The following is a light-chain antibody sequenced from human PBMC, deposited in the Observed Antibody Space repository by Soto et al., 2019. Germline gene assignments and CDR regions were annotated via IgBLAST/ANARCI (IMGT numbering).Light chain of an antibody. CDR2: EVN. J-gene: IGLJ1*01. CDR3: NSYAGSNSFV. Sequence: QSALTQPPSASGSPGQSVTISCTGTSSDVGAYNYVSWYQQHPGKAPQLMIYEVNKRPSGVPDRFSGSKSGNTASLTVSGLQAEDEADYYCNSYAGSNSFVFGSGTKATVL. V-gene: IGLV2-8*01. CDR1: SSDVGAYNY.